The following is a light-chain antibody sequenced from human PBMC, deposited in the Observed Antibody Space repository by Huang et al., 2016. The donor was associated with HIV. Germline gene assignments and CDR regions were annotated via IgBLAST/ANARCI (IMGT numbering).Light chain of an antibody. J-gene: IGKJ4*01. V-gene: IGKV3-20*01. CDR2: GVF. CDR1: QTVLNNY. CDR3: EQFRRSPFT. Sequence: IVLTQSPGPLSWSPGERATLSCRAIQTVLNNYLAWYQQKPDQAPKLNFSGVFGRATGIPDQFSGSESGTDYTLTISRLEPEDSGVFYCEQFRRSPFTFGGGTKVEI.